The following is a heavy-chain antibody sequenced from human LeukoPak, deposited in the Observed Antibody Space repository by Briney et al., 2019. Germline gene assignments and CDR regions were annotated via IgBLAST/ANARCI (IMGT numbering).Heavy chain of an antibody. V-gene: IGHV4-59*01. D-gene: IGHD4-17*01. CDR2: IYYSGST. J-gene: IGHJ4*02. Sequence: SETLSLTCTVSGGSISSYYWSWIRQPPGKGLEWIGYIYYSGSTNYNPSLKSRVTISVDTSKNQFSLKLSSVTAADTAVYYCARGSDYGDYFVDYWGQGTLVTVSS. CDR3: ARGSDYGDYFVDY. CDR1: GGSISSYY.